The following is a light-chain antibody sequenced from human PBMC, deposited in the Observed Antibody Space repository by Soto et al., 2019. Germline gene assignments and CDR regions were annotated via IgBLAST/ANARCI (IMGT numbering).Light chain of an antibody. CDR3: QQYGSSRT. J-gene: IGKJ1*01. CDR1: QRVSSSY. CDR2: GAS. V-gene: IGKV3-20*01. Sequence: EIVLTQSPGTLSLSPGERATLSCRASQRVSSSYLAWYQQKPGQAPRLLIYGASSRATGIPDRFSGSGSGTDFTLTISRLEPEAFAVYYFQQYGSSRTFGQGTKVEIK.